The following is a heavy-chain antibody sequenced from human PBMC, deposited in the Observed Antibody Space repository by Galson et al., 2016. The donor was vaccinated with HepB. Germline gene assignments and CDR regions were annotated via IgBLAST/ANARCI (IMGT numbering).Heavy chain of an antibody. J-gene: IGHJ4*02. Sequence: QSGAEVKKPGESLKISCKASGYTFDTYWIGWVRQMPGKGLEWMGSIYAGDSDTRYGPSFQGQVTISVDKSIMTAYLQWSTLKASDTAIYYCARREGDVYNSYFDSWGQGTPVSVSS. V-gene: IGHV5-51*01. CDR2: IYAGDSDT. CDR3: ARREGDVYNSYFDS. D-gene: IGHD5-24*01. CDR1: GYTFDTYW.